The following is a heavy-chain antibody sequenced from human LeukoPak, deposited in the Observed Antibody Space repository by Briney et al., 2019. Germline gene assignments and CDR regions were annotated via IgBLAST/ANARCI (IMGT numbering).Heavy chain of an antibody. Sequence: SDTLYLTCTVDGGSISSSSYYWGWIRQPPGNGLERLGSIYYSGSTYYNPSLKSRVTISVDTSKNQFSLKLSSVTAADTAVYYCARGYYDILTGYYPRGGFDYWGQGTLVTVSS. D-gene: IGHD3-9*01. CDR1: GGSISSSSYY. J-gene: IGHJ4*02. CDR3: ARGYYDILTGYYPRGGFDY. V-gene: IGHV4-39*07. CDR2: IYYSGST.